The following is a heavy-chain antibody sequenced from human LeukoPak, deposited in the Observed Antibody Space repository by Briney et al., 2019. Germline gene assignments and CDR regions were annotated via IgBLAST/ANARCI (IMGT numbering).Heavy chain of an antibody. CDR3: ARDHHHRLWDYHYSYMDV. CDR1: GYTFTSYY. Sequence: ASVKVSCKASGYTFTSYYMHWVRQAPGQGLEWMGIINPSGGSTSYAQKFQGRVTMTRDMSTSTVYMELSSLRADDTAVYYCARDHHHRLWDYHYSYMDVWGKGTTVTISS. D-gene: IGHD1-14*01. V-gene: IGHV1-46*01. CDR2: INPSGGST. J-gene: IGHJ6*03.